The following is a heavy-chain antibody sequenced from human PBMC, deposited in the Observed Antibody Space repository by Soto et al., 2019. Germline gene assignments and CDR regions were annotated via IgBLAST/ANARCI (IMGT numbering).Heavy chain of an antibody. D-gene: IGHD2-2*01. CDR3: ARDDCISTSCYPSVSWFDP. V-gene: IGHV1-69*13. CDR1: GGTFSSYA. Sequence: ASVKVSCKASGGTFSSYAISWVRQAPGQGLEWMGGIIPIFGTANYAQKFQGRVTITADESTSTVYMELSSLRSEDTAVYYCARDDCISTSCYPSVSWFDPWGQGTLVTVSS. CDR2: IIPIFGTA. J-gene: IGHJ5*02.